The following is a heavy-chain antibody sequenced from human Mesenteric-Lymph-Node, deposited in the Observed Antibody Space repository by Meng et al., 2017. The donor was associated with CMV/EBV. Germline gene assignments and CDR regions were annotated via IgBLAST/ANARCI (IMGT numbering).Heavy chain of an antibody. J-gene: IGHJ4*02. CDR2: ISSSGSTI. V-gene: IGHV3-48*03. CDR1: GFTFSSYE. D-gene: IGHD2-2*01. Sequence: GGSLRLSCAASGFTFSSYEMNWVRQAPGKGLEWVSYISSSGSTIYYADSVKGRFPISRDNAKNSLYLQMNSLRAEDTAVYYCAKDADYAKIYYYFDSWGQGTLVTVSS. CDR3: AKDADYAKIYYYFDS.